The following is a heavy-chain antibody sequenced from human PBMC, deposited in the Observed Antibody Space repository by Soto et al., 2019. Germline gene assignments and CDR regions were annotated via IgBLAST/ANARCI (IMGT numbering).Heavy chain of an antibody. D-gene: IGHD1-20*01. Sequence: PGGSLRLSCAASGFTFSSYAMHWVRQAPGKGLEWVAVISYDGSNKYYADSVKGRFTISRDNSKNTLYLQMNSLRAEDTAVYYCARENTGGVNWNDGRRFDYWGQGTLVTVSS. J-gene: IGHJ4*02. CDR3: ARENTGGVNWNDGRRFDY. CDR2: ISYDGSNK. V-gene: IGHV3-30-3*01. CDR1: GFTFSSYA.